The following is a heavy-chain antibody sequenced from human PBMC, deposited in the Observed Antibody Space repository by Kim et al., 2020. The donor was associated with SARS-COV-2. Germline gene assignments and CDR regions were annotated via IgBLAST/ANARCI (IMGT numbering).Heavy chain of an antibody. J-gene: IGHJ6*02. CDR3: ARLRYQLLRYYSYGMDV. Sequence: GESLKISCKGSGYSFTSYWIGWVRQMPGKGLEWMGIIYPGDTDTRYSPSLQGQVTISADKSINTAYLQWSSLKAADTALYYCARLRYQLLRYYSYGMDVWGQGTTATVSS. V-gene: IGHV5-51*01. CDR1: GYSFTSYW. D-gene: IGHD2-2*01. CDR2: IYPGDTDT.